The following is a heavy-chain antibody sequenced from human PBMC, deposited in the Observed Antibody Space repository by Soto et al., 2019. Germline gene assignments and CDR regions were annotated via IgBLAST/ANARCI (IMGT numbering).Heavy chain of an antibody. Sequence: QVQLQESGPGLVKPSETLSLTCTVSGGSIVSYYWTWIRQSPGKGLEWMGYVHYSGSANYNPSLNSRLTISVDRSKMQFSLRLGFVTAADTAVYYCARGVGGSGLNWFDPWGQGMLVTVSS. V-gene: IGHV4-59*12. CDR1: GGSIVSYY. CDR2: VHYSGSA. J-gene: IGHJ5*02. D-gene: IGHD6-19*01. CDR3: ARGVGGSGLNWFDP.